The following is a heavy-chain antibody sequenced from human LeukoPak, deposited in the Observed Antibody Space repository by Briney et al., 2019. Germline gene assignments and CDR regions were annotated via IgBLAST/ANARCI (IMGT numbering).Heavy chain of an antibody. D-gene: IGHD6-19*01. J-gene: IGHJ5*02. V-gene: IGHV3-23*01. CDR1: GLTFSSYA. CDR3: AKELGIAVAGSNWFDP. Sequence: PGGSLRLSCAASGLTFSSYAMSWVRQAPGKGLAWDSAISGSGGSTYYADSVKGRFTISRDNSKNALYLQMNSLRAEDTAVYYCAKELGIAVAGSNWFDPWGQGTLVTVSS. CDR2: ISGSGGST.